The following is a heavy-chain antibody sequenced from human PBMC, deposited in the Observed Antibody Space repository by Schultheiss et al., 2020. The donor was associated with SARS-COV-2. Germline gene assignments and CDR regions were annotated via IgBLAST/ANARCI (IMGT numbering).Heavy chain of an antibody. D-gene: IGHD2-2*01. CDR2: ICCSGGST. CDR1: GFSFNNYA. J-gene: IGHJ4*02. Sequence: GGSLRLSCAASGFSFNNYAMNWVRQAPGKGLEWVSAICCSGGSTYYADSVKGRFTISRDNSKNTLYLQMNSLRAEDTAVYYCAKDLWKYQLRGQGNFDYCAQGTLITVDS. CDR3: AKDLWKYQLRGQGNFDY. V-gene: IGHV3-23*01.